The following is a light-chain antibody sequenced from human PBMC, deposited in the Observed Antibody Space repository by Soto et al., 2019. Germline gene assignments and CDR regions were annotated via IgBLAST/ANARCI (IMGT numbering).Light chain of an antibody. CDR1: QSLSSN. CDR2: DSS. Sequence: MTQSPSTLSASVGDRVTITCRASQSLSSNFLAWYQQKPGQPPRLLIYDSSTRATGFPDRFSGSGSGTEFTLSISGLQSEDFAVYFCQQYNNWPFSFGQGTRLGIK. V-gene: IGKV3D-15*01. CDR3: QQYNNWPFS. J-gene: IGKJ5*01.